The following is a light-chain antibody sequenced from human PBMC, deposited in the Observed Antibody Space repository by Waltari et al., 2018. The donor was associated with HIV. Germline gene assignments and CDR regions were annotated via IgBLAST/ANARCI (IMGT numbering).Light chain of an antibody. CDR1: QSVTRN. CDR3: QQYNNWPPT. V-gene: IGKV3-15*01. CDR2: GAS. J-gene: IGKJ1*01. Sequence: EIVMTQSPATLSVSPGERATLSCRASQSVTRNLAWYQQKPGQAPRIRIYGASTRATGIPARFSGSWSGTDFTLTIRSLQSEDFAVYYCQQYNNWPPTFGQGTKVEIK.